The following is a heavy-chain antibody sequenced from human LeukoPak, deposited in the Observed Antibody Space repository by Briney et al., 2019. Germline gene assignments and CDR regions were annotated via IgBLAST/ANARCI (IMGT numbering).Heavy chain of an antibody. Sequence: GGSLRLSCAASGFTFSSYAMHWVRQAPGKGLEYVSAISSNGGSTYYANSVKGRFTISRDNSKNTLYLQMGSLRAEDMAVYYCASSVRSSWDAPNDAFDIWGQGTMVTVSS. CDR3: ASSVRSSWDAPNDAFDI. D-gene: IGHD6-13*01. V-gene: IGHV3-64*01. J-gene: IGHJ3*02. CDR1: GFTFSSYA. CDR2: ISSNGGST.